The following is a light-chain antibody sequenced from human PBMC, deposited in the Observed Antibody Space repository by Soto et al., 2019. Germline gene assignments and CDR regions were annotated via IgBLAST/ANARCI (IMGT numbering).Light chain of an antibody. CDR2: GAS. Sequence: EIVMTQSPATLSVSPGERATLSCRASQSVSNNLAWYQQKPGQAPRLLIYGASTRATGIPASFSGSGSGAEFTLNISSLQSEDFAIYYCQQYDNWPRTFGPGTKVEIK. J-gene: IGKJ1*01. CDR1: QSVSNN. V-gene: IGKV3-15*01. CDR3: QQYDNWPRT.